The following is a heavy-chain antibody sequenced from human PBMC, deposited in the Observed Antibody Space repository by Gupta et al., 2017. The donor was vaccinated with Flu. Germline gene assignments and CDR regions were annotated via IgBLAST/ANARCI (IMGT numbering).Heavy chain of an antibody. V-gene: IGHV3-23*01. J-gene: IGHJ4*02. CDR3: AKDKGRYQWLPGPSQGFYY. CDR2: ISGSGGST. Sequence: EVQLLESGGGLVQPGGSLRLSCAASGFTFSSYAMSWVRQAPGKGLEWVSAISGSGGSTYYADSVTVRFTISRDNSKNTLYLQMNSLRAEDTAVYYCAKDKGRYQWLPGPSQGFYYWGQGTRVTVSS. CDR1: GFTFSSYA. D-gene: IGHD6-19*01.